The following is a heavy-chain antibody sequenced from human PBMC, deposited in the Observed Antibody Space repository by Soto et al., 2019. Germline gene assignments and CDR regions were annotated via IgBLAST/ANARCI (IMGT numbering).Heavy chain of an antibody. Sequence: PGGSLRLSCAASGFTFIRYAMSWVRQAPGKGLEWVSAISGSGGSTYYADSVKGRFTISRDNSKNTLYLQMNSLRAEDTAVYYCAKNTMVRGVITHWGQGTLVTVSS. CDR2: ISGSGGST. D-gene: IGHD3-10*01. J-gene: IGHJ4*02. CDR3: AKNTMVRGVITH. CDR1: GFTFIRYA. V-gene: IGHV3-23*01.